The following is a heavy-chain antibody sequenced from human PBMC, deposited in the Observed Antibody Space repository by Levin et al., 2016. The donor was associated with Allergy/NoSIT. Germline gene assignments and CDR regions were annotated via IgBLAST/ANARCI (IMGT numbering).Heavy chain of an antibody. V-gene: IGHV4-39*01. CDR2: IFYSGTT. D-gene: IGHD6-13*01. CDR1: GASMTSSAYY. CDR3: ARSVSSSWSPYDY. J-gene: IGHJ4*02. Sequence: GSLRLSCTVSGASMTSSAYYWAWFRQPPGEGLEWIATIFYSGTTYYNLSLKSRVTISVDTARNQFSLKLNSLTAADTALYYCARSVSSSWSPYDYWGQGTLLTVSS.